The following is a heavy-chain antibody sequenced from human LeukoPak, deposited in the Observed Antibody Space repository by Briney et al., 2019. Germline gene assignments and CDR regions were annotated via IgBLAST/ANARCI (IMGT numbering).Heavy chain of an antibody. V-gene: IGHV3-21*01. Sequence: GGSLRLSCAASGFTFSSYSMSWVRQAPGKGLEWVSSISSSSSYIYYADSVKGRFTISRDNAKNSLYLQMNSLRAEDTAVYYCARDTRGYVFDYWGQGTLVTVSS. D-gene: IGHD5-18*01. J-gene: IGHJ4*02. CDR1: GFTFSSYS. CDR2: ISSSSSYI. CDR3: ARDTRGYVFDY.